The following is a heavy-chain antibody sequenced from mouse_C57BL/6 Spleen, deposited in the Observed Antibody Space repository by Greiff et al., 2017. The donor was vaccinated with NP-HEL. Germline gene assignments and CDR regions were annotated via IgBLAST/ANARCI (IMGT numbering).Heavy chain of an antibody. J-gene: IGHJ2*01. CDR1: GFTFSSYA. V-gene: IGHV5-9-1*02. D-gene: IGHD4-1*01. Sequence: EVKVVESGEGLVKPGGSLKLSCAASGFTFSSYAMSWVRQTPEKRLEWVAYISSGGDYIYYADTVKGRFTISRDNARNTLYLQMSSLKSEDTAMYYCTRFNWDDYFDYWGQGTTLTVSS. CDR3: TRFNWDDYFDY. CDR2: ISSGGDYI.